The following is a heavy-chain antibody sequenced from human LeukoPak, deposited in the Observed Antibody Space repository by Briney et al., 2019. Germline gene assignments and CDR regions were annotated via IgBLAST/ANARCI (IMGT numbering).Heavy chain of an antibody. CDR3: ARIPITSSTSPHHGMDV. D-gene: IGHD2-2*01. J-gene: IGHJ6*02. Sequence: SETLSLTCAVYGGSFSGYYWSWIRQPPGKGLEWIGEINHSGGTNYNPSLKSRVTISVDTSKNQFSLKLSSVTAADTAVYYCARIPITSSTSPHHGMDVWGQGTTVTVSS. CDR1: GGSFSGYY. CDR2: INHSGGT. V-gene: IGHV4-34*01.